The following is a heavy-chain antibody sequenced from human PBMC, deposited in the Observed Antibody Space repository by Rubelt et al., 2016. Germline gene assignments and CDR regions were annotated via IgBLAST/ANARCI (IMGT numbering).Heavy chain of an antibody. V-gene: IGHV4-34*02. CDR2: INDSGGT. Sequence: QVQLQQWGAGLLNPSETLSLTCAVYGGSFTGYSWSWIRQPPGKGLEWIGEINDSGGTNYNPSLKSRVTISVDKSKNRFSLRRTSVTAADTAVYYCARESTTTVTNGPFDYWGQGTLVTVSS. CDR3: ARESTTTVTNGPFDY. D-gene: IGHD4-17*01. J-gene: IGHJ4*02. CDR1: GGSFTGYS.